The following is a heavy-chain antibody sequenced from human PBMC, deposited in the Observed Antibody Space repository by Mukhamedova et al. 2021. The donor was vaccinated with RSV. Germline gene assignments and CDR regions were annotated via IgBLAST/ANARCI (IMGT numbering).Heavy chain of an antibody. V-gene: IGHV4-38-2*01. D-gene: IGHD1-7*01. CDR3: ARKEAGTMLES. CDR2: IYKSGSA. J-gene: IGHJ5*02. Sequence: EWIGTIYKSGSAYYNPSLKSRVTISVDTSKNQISLNLNYVTATDTAVYYCARKEAGTMLESCGQGTLVTVSS.